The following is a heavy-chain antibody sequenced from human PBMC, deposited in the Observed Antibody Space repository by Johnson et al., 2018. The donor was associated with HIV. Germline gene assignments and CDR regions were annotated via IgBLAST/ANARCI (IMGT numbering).Heavy chain of an antibody. Sequence: VQLVESGGRVVRPGESLRLSCAASGFTFDDYGMSWVRQAPGKGLEWLSFISSSGDIIRYADSVKGRFTISRDNAKNSLILQMNSLRDEDTAVYYCARRTVTALFDIWGQGTLVTVSS. CDR1: GFTFDDYG. CDR3: ARRTVTALFDI. V-gene: IGHV3-20*04. J-gene: IGHJ3*02. D-gene: IGHD4-17*01. CDR2: ISSSGDII.